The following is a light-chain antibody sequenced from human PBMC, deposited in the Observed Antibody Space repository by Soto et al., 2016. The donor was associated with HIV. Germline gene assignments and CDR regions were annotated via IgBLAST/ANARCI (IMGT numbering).Light chain of an antibody. CDR3: QAWDSSTVV. CDR1: KLGDKY. J-gene: IGLJ2*01. CDR2: QDI. V-gene: IGLV3-1*01. Sequence: SYELTQPPSVSVSPGQTASITCSGDKLGDKYVCWYQQKPGQSPLLVIYQDIKQPSRIPERFSGSNSGNTATLTISGTQAMDEADYYCQAWDSSTVVFGGGTKLTVL.